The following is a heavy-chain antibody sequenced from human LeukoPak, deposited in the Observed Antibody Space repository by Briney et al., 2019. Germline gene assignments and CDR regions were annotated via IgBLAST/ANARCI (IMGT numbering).Heavy chain of an antibody. CDR1: GGSISSYY. Sequence: PSETLSLTCTVSGGSISSYYWSWIRQPPGKGLEWIGYIYYTGSTNYNPSLKSRVTISVVTSKNQFSLKLSSVTAADTAVYYCARGPIPYYFDYWGQGTLVTVSS. CDR2: IYYTGST. CDR3: ARGPIPYYFDY. J-gene: IGHJ4*02. V-gene: IGHV4-59*01. D-gene: IGHD2-21*01.